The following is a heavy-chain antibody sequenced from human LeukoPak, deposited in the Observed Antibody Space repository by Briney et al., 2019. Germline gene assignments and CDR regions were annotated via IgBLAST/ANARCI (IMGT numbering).Heavy chain of an antibody. J-gene: IGHJ4*02. CDR2: ISGSGGGT. CDR1: GFTFSSYG. Sequence: GGSLRLSCAASGFTFSSYGMSWVRQAPGKGLEWVSGISGSGGGTYYADSVKGRFTISRDNSKNTLYLHVNSLRAEDTAVYYCARDNGFLEWYKDWGQGTQVTVSS. CDR3: ARDNGFLEWYKD. V-gene: IGHV3-23*01. D-gene: IGHD3-3*01.